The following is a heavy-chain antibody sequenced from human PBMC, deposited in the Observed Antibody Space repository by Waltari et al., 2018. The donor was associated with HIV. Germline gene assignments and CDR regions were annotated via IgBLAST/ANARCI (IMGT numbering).Heavy chain of an antibody. CDR3: ARDGTGSGSWDWFDP. CDR2: RYNGDTT. CDR1: DDSITKYY. D-gene: IGHD3-10*01. V-gene: IGHV4-59*01. Sequence: QVQLQESGLGLVKPSETLSLSCNVSDDSITKYYWSWIRQAPGKCLEWIGHRYNGDTTDYNPSLKSRLTISLDTSKKQFSLRLSSVTGADTAVYYCARDGTGSGSWDWFDPWGQGTLVTVSS. J-gene: IGHJ5*02.